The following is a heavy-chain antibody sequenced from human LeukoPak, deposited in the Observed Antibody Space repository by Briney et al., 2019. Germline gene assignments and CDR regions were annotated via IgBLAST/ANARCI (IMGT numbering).Heavy chain of an antibody. D-gene: IGHD3-3*01. CDR1: GFTFNSYS. V-gene: IGHV3-48*04. Sequence: GGSLRLSCAASGFTFNSYSMNWVRQAPGKGLEWVSFISSSSSTIYYADSVKGRFTISRDSAKNSLYLQMNSLRAEDTAVYYCARGVPYDSWSGPHYSDYWGQGTLVTVSS. J-gene: IGHJ4*02. CDR2: ISSSSSTI. CDR3: ARGVPYDSWSGPHYSDY.